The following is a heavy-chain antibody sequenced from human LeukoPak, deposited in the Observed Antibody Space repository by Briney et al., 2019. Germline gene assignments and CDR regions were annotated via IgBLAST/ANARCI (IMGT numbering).Heavy chain of an antibody. V-gene: IGHV3-7*01. CDR1: GFTFSSYW. J-gene: IGHJ3*02. CDR2: IRHDGSEK. CDR3: ARDHRGFEAFDI. Sequence: PGGSLRLSCAASGFTFSSYWMSWVRQAPGKGLEWVANIRHDGSEKYYVDSVKGRFTISRDNAKNSLFLQMNSLRAEDTAVYYCARDHRGFEAFDIWGQGTMVTVSS. D-gene: IGHD6-25*01.